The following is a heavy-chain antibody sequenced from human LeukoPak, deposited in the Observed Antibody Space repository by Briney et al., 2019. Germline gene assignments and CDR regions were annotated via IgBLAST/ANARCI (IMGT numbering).Heavy chain of an antibody. V-gene: IGHV1-58*02. CDR3: AAFPYYYDSSGYNRYFDY. CDR1: GFTFTSSA. Sequence: GASAKVSCKASGFTFTSSAMQWVRQARGQRLEWIGWIVVGSGNTNYAQKFQERVTITRDMSTSTAYMELSSLRSEDTAVYYCAAFPYYYDSSGYNRYFDYWGQGTLVTVSS. J-gene: IGHJ4*02. D-gene: IGHD3-22*01. CDR2: IVVGSGNT.